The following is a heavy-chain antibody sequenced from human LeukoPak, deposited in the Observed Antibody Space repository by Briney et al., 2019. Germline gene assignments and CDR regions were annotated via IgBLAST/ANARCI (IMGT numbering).Heavy chain of an antibody. CDR3: ATFVSYSDSDDFYIHAFHI. CDR2: FDPGDAET. Sequence: GASVKVSCTVSGYSLTELSMHWVRQTLGKGLEWMGAFDPGDAETIYAQKFQGRVTLTEDTSTDTAYMELTSLRAEDTAVYYCATFVSYSDSDDFYIHAFHIWGRGTMVTVSS. V-gene: IGHV1-24*01. J-gene: IGHJ3*02. D-gene: IGHD3-22*01. CDR1: GYSLTELS.